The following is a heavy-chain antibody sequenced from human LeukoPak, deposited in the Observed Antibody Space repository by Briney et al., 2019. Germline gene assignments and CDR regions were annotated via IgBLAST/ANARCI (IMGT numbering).Heavy chain of an antibody. J-gene: IGHJ4*02. CDR3: ATESPSCGGDCFGY. CDR1: GFTFSSYG. CDR2: IYSGGTT. Sequence: GRSLRLSCAASGFTFSSYGMHWVRQAPGKGLEWVSVIYSGGTTYYADSMKGRFTISRDNSKNTLYLQMNSLRAADTAVCYCATESPSCGGDCFGYWGQGTLVTVSS. V-gene: IGHV3-NL1*01. D-gene: IGHD2-21*01.